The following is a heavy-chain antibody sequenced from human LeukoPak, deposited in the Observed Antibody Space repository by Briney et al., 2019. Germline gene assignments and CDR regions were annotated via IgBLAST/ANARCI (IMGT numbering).Heavy chain of an antibody. V-gene: IGHV4-38-2*01. CDR2: IYHSGTT. Sequence: SETLSLTCAVSGYSFSSGYYWCWSRPPPGKGLGWVGSIYHSGTTYYNSSLKSRVTISVDTSKNQFSLKLSSVTAADTAVYYCARVEDDGPYYFDYWGQGTLGTVSS. D-gene: IGHD1-1*01. CDR1: GYSFSSGYY. CDR3: ARVEDDGPYYFDY. J-gene: IGHJ4*02.